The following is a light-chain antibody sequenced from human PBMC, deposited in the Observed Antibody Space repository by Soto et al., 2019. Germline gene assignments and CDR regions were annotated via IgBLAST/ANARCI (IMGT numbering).Light chain of an antibody. CDR3: QQYGSSLFT. CDR1: RSVSSSY. V-gene: IGKV3-20*01. Sequence: EIVLTQSPGTLSLSPGERATLSCRASRSVSSSYLAWYQQKPGQAPRLLIYGASSRATGIPDRFSGSGSGTDFTLTISRLEPEDFAVYYCQQYGSSLFTFGGGTKVEIK. J-gene: IGKJ4*01. CDR2: GAS.